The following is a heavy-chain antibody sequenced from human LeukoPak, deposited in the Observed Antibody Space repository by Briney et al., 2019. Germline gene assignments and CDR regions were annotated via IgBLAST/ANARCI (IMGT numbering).Heavy chain of an antibody. CDR1: GFTFSSYA. V-gene: IGHV3-30-3*01. CDR2: ISYDGSNK. D-gene: IGHD6-25*01. Sequence: PGGSLRLSCAASGFTFSSYAMHWVRQAPGKGLEWVAVISYDGSNKYYADSVKGRFTISRDNSKNTLYLQMNSLTAEDTAVYYCAKGSAAGRPYYFDYWGQGALVAVSS. J-gene: IGHJ4*02. CDR3: AKGSAAGRPYYFDY.